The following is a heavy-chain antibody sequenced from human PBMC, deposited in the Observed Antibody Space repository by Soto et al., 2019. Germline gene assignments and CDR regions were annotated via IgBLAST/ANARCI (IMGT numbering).Heavy chain of an antibody. CDR2: INGGGSSI. CDR1: GFTFSDHY. Sequence: QVQLVESGGGLVKPGESLRLSCAASGFTFSDHYMSWIRQAPGKGLEWVSYINGGGSSIYYADSVKGRFTISRDNAKNSLYLQMNRLRGEDSAFYYCATPIEDSSSGNYYFDVWGRGTLVTVSS. V-gene: IGHV3-11*04. CDR3: ATPIEDSSSGNYYFDV. J-gene: IGHJ2*01. D-gene: IGHD6-19*01.